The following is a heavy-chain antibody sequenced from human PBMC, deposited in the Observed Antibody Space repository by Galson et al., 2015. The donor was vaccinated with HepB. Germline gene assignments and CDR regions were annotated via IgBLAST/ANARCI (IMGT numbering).Heavy chain of an antibody. D-gene: IGHD6-19*01. CDR2: IDPSDSYT. CDR1: GYSFTSYW. V-gene: IGHV5-10-1*01. J-gene: IGHJ6*02. CDR3: ARHEGSGWHDYYYGMDV. Sequence: QSGAEVKKPGESLRISCKGSGYSFTSYWISWVRQMPGKDLEWMGRIDPSDSYTTYSPSFQGHVPISADKSLSTAYLQWSSLQASETAMFYCARHEGSGWHDYYYGMDVWGQGTPVTVSS.